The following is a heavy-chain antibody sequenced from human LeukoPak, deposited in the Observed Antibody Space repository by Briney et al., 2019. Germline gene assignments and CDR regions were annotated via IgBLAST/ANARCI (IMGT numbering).Heavy chain of an antibody. D-gene: IGHD1-26*01. Sequence: PSETLSLTCAVSGYSISSGYYWGWIRQPPGKGLEWIGSIYHSGSTYYNPSLKSRVTISVDTSKNQFSLKLSSVTAADTAVYYCARGGGSYEDYFDYWGQGTLVTVSS. CDR3: ARGGGSYEDYFDY. CDR2: IYHSGST. V-gene: IGHV4-38-2*01. J-gene: IGHJ4*02. CDR1: GYSISSGYY.